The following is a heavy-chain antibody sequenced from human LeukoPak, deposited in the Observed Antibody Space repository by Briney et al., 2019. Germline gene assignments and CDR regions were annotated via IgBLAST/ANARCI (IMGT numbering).Heavy chain of an antibody. CDR1: GFTFSSYE. J-gene: IGHJ4*02. CDR3: ARQLDRAAAGTLGY. Sequence: GASLRLSCAASGFTFSSYEMTWVRQAPGQGLHWVSYISSSGSTIYYADSVKGRFTISRDNAKNSLYLQMNSLRAEDTAVYYCARQLDRAAAGTLGYWGQGTLVTVSS. V-gene: IGHV3-48*03. D-gene: IGHD6-13*01. CDR2: ISSSGSTI.